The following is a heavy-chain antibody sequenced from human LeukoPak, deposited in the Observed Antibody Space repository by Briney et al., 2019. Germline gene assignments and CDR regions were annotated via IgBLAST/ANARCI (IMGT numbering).Heavy chain of an antibody. V-gene: IGHV4-39*01. CDR2: IYYSGST. CDR3: ARINYYYDSSGYYPPEYYFDY. Sequence: PSETLSLTCTVSGVSMTSSSLYWGWIRQPPGKGLEWIGTIYYSGSTYYNPSLKSRVTISVDTSKNQFSLKLSSVTAADTAVYYCARINYYYDSSGYYPPEYYFDYWGQGTLVTVSS. J-gene: IGHJ4*02. D-gene: IGHD3-22*01. CDR1: GVSMTSSSLY.